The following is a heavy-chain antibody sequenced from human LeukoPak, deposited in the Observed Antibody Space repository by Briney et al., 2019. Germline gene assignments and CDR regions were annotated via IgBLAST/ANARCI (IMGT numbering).Heavy chain of an antibody. Sequence: GGSLRLSCAASGFTFSSYWMHWVRQAPGKGLVWVSRIKSDGSSTSYAHSVKGRFTISRDNSKNTLSLQMNSLRAEDTAVYYCAKDRGYCSNTSCYALHYFDYWGQGTLVTVSS. J-gene: IGHJ4*02. CDR1: GFTFSSYW. CDR2: IKSDGSST. V-gene: IGHV3-74*01. D-gene: IGHD2-2*01. CDR3: AKDRGYCSNTSCYALHYFDY.